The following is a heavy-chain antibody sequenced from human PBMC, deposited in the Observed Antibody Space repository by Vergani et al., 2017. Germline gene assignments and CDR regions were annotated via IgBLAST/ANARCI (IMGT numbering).Heavy chain of an antibody. Sequence: QVQLVESGGGVVQPGRSLRLSCAASGFTFSSYAMHWVRQAPGKGLEWVAVISYDGSNKYYADSVKGRFTISRDNSKNTLYLQMNSLRTDDTATYYCAKHFRGWGIDYWGQGTQVIVSS. CDR3: AKHFRGWGIDY. CDR2: ISYDGSNK. D-gene: IGHD3-16*01. CDR1: GFTFSSYA. V-gene: IGHV3-30-3*02. J-gene: IGHJ4*02.